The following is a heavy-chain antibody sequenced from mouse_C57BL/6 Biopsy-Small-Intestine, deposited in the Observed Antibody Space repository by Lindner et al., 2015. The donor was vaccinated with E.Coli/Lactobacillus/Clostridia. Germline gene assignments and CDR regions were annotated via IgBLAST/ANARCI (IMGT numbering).Heavy chain of an antibody. V-gene: IGHV10-1*01. D-gene: IGHD1-1*01. CDR3: VRQYYYGSSWRY. CDR1: GFSFNTYA. J-gene: IGHJ2*01. CDR2: IRSKSNNYAT. Sequence: VQLQESGGGLVQPKGSLKLSCAASGFSFNTYAMNWVRQAPGKGLEWVARIRSKSNNYATYYADSVKDRFTISRDDSESMLYLQMNNLKTEDTAMYYCVRQYYYGSSWRYWGQGTTLTVSS.